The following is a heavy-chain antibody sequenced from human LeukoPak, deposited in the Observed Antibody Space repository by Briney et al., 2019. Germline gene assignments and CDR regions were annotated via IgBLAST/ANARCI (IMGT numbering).Heavy chain of an antibody. CDR3: ARGSEQWLSDAAFDI. Sequence: PGGSLRLSCAASGFTFSSYDMHWVRQATGKGLEWVSAIGTAGDTYYPGSVKGRFTISRENAKNSLYLQMNSLRAGDTAVYYCARGSEQWLSDAAFDIWGQGTMVTVSS. CDR1: GFTFSSYD. V-gene: IGHV3-13*04. J-gene: IGHJ3*02. CDR2: IGTAGDT. D-gene: IGHD6-19*01.